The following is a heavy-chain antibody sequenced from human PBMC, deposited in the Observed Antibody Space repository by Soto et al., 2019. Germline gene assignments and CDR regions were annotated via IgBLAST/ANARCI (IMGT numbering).Heavy chain of an antibody. V-gene: IGHV3-11*01. J-gene: IGHJ6*02. Sequence: QVHLVESGGDLVKPGGSLRLSCAASGFTFSDYYMNWIRQAPGKGLDWVSSISSRDNTIYYADSVQGRFTISRDNAKNPLYLQMNSLRAEDTAVYYCARTYGGYPPRYYGMDVWGQGTTVTVSS. CDR2: ISSRDNTI. CDR3: ARTYGGYPPRYYGMDV. D-gene: IGHD5-12*01. CDR1: GFTFSDYY.